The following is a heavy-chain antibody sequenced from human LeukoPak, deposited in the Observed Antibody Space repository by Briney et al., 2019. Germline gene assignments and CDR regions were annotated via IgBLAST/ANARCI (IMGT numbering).Heavy chain of an antibody. CDR1: RFTFSSYA. V-gene: IGHV3-23*01. J-gene: IGHJ4*02. D-gene: IGHD6-6*01. CDR3: AKEGYSTSSGYFDC. CDR2: ISTSGDNT. Sequence: GGSLRLSCAASRFTFSSYAMSWVRQAPGKGLEWVSGISTSGDNTYYADSVKGRFTISRDNSKNTLYLQMNSLRAEDTAVYYCAKEGYSTSSGYFDCWGQGTLVTVSS.